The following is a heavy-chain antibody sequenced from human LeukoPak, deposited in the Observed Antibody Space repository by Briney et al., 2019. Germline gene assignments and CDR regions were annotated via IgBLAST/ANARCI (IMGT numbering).Heavy chain of an antibody. CDR2: IKQDGSEK. CDR1: GFTFSSYW. CDR3: ARVRSSGKFDY. Sequence: GGSLRLSCAASGFTFSSYWMSWVRQAPGKGREWVANIKQDGSEKYYMDSVKGRFTISRDNAKNSLYLQMNSLRAEDTAVYYCARVRSSGKFDYWGQGTLVTVSS. V-gene: IGHV3-7*01. J-gene: IGHJ4*02. D-gene: IGHD3-22*01.